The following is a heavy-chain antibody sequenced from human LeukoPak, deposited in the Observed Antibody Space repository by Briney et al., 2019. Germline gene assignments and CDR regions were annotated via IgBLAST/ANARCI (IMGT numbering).Heavy chain of an antibody. J-gene: IGHJ4*02. CDR3: AREWGRIAVAGGPGY. CDR1: GFIFSNYG. CDR2: IWYEGQTK. V-gene: IGHV3-33*01. Sequence: QPGESLRLSCEASGFIFSNYGMHWVRQAPGKGLEWLALIWYEGQTKFYADSVKGRFTISRDNSGNTLFLHMTNLRVEDTAVYYCAREWGRIAVAGGPGYWGQGALDTVSS. D-gene: IGHD6-19*01.